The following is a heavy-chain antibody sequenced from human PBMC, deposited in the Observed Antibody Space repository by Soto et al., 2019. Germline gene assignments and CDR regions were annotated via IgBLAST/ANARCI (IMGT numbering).Heavy chain of an antibody. CDR1: GGSISSSSYY. Sequence: QLQLQESGPGLVKPSETLSLTCTVSGGSISSSSYYWGWIRQPPGKGLEWIGSIYYSGSTYYNPSLKSRVTISVDTSKNQFSLKLSSVTDADTAVYYCARRTSYYYDSSGYKSAEYFQHWGQGTLVTVSS. D-gene: IGHD3-22*01. J-gene: IGHJ1*01. CDR3: ARRTSYYYDSSGYKSAEYFQH. V-gene: IGHV4-39*01. CDR2: IYYSGST.